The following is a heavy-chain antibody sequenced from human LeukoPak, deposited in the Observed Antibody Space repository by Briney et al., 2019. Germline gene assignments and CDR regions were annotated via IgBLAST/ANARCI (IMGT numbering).Heavy chain of an antibody. CDR3: ARDRQWLVDH. CDR2: INHSGTT. CDR1: GGSFSGFY. Sequence: PSETLSLTCAVSGGSFSGFYWSWIRQPPGGGLEWIADINHSGTTNYNPSLKSRVTISVDTSKNQFSLNLKSMTAADTAVYYCARDRQWLVDHWGQGTLVTVSS. J-gene: IGHJ5*02. V-gene: IGHV4-34*01. D-gene: IGHD6-19*01.